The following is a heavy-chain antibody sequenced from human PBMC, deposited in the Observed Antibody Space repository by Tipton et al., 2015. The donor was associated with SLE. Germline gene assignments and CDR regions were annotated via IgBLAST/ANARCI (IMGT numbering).Heavy chain of an antibody. V-gene: IGHV4-39*07. J-gene: IGHJ4*02. D-gene: IGHD7-27*01. CDR3: ARDRLTWAPFDY. Sequence: TLSLTCTVSGGSISSSSYYWGWIRQPPGKGLEWIGSIYYSGSTYYNPSLKSLVTISVDTSKNQFSLKLSSVTAADTAVYYRARDRLTWAPFDYWGQGTLVTVSS. CDR1: GGSISSSSYY. CDR2: IYYSGST.